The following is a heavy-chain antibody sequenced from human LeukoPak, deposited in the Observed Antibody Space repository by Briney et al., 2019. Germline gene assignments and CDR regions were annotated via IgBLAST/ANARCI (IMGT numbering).Heavy chain of an antibody. D-gene: IGHD4-23*01. CDR1: GGSISSYY. J-gene: IGHJ4*02. V-gene: IGHV4-59*01. CDR2: IYYSGST. CDR3: ARQNPRWSDGFDY. Sequence: PSETLSLTCTVSGGSISSYYWSWIRQPPGKGLEWIGYIYYSGSTNYNPSLKSRVTISVDTSKNQFSLKLSSVTAADTAVYYCARQNPRWSDGFDYWGQGTLATVSS.